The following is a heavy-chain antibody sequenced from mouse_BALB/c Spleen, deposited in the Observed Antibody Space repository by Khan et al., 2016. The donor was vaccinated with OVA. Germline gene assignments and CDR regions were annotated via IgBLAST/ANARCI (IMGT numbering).Heavy chain of an antibody. CDR2: ISPNSDGS. CDR3: VRSLYYDGSAYEGFAY. CDR1: GYTFTSYV. V-gene: IGHV1S136*01. D-gene: IGHD1-1*01. Sequence: EVQLQQSGPELVKPGASVKMSCKASGYTFTSYVMHWVKQKPGQGLEWIGYISPNSDGSKYNEKFRGKATLTSDKSSSTAYMDLSSLTSEDSAVFYGVRSLYYDGSAYEGFAYWGQGTLVTVAA. J-gene: IGHJ3*01.